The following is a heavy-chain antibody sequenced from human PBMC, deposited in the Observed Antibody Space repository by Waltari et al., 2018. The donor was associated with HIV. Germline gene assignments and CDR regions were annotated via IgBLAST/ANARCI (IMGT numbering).Heavy chain of an antibody. Sequence: QIQLLQSGAEVKKPGVSLRVSCKAPGYSFNTDGITGVRQAPGKGLVWIGWISVKDGRTNSAQNLQGRVTMTSDPSTSTVYMELRTLRSDDTAVYYCAIGSWGEVSFGYWGQGTLVTVSS. V-gene: IGHV1-18*04. D-gene: IGHD3-16*02. J-gene: IGHJ4*02. CDR1: GYSFNTDG. CDR3: AIGSWGEVSFGY. CDR2: ISVKDGRT.